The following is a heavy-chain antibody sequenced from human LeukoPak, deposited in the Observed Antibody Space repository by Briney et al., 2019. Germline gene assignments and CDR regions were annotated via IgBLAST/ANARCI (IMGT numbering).Heavy chain of an antibody. CDR2: ISYDGSNK. V-gene: IGHV3-30*03. J-gene: IGHJ4*02. Sequence: GGSLRLSCAASGFTFSSYGMHWVRQAPGKGLEWVAVISYDGSNKYYADSVKGRFTISRDNSKNTLYLQMYSLRAEDTAVYYCARYGQLGYWGQGTLVTVSS. D-gene: IGHD4-17*01. CDR3: ARYGQLGY. CDR1: GFTFSSYG.